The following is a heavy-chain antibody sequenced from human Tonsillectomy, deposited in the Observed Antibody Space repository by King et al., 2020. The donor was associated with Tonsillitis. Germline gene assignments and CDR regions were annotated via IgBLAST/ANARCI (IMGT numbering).Heavy chain of an antibody. Sequence: VQLVESGGGLVQPGGSLRLSCAASGFTFSNHAMSWVRQAPGKGLEWVSGISGSGGSTYYADSVKGRFTISRDNSKNTLHLQMNSLRAEDTAVYYCAGLPSSSWYDYMDVWGTGTTVTVSS. J-gene: IGHJ6*03. D-gene: IGHD6-13*01. V-gene: IGHV3-23*04. CDR1: GFTFSNHA. CDR2: ISGSGGST. CDR3: AGLPSSSWYDYMDV.